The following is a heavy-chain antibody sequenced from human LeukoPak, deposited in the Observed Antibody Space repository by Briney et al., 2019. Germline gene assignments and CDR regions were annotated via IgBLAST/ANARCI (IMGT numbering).Heavy chain of an antibody. J-gene: IGHJ4*02. CDR3: AKDHRWNDAPCYFDC. V-gene: IGHV3-23*01. CDR2: ISGVGGRT. D-gene: IGHD1-1*01. Sequence: GGSLRLSCAASGFTFSIYAMSWVRQAPGKGLEWVSGISGVGGRTYYADSMQGRFTISRDTSGNTLYLQMNSLRVEDTAVYYCAKDHRWNDAPCYFDCWGQGTLVTVSS. CDR1: GFTFSIYA.